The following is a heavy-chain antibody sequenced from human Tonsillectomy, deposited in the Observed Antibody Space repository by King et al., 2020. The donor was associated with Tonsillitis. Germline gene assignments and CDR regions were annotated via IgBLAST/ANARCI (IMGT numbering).Heavy chain of an antibody. CDR3: AKVRVTAMVRAPGGLAY. D-gene: IGHD5-18*01. J-gene: IGHJ4*02. Sequence: QLVQSGGGLVQPGGSLRLSCAASGFTFSSYAMSWVRQAPGKGLEWVSGISGSGGSTYYADSVKGRFTISRDNSKNTLYLQMNSLRAEDTAVYYCAKVRVTAMVRAPGGLAYWGQGTLVTVSS. V-gene: IGHV3-23*04. CDR1: GFTFSSYA. CDR2: ISGSGGST.